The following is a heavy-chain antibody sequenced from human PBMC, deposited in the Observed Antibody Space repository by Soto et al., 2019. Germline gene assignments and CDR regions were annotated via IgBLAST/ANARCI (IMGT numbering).Heavy chain of an antibody. Sequence: EVQLLESGGGLVQPGGSLRLSCAASGFTFNNYAMTWVRQATGKGLEWVSAISGGGDTTSYADSVKGRFTVSRDGSKNTLYLQVRSLRAEDTALYYCAKGRGGSGSLTPRVDFWGQGTLVTVSS. CDR1: GFTFNNYA. CDR3: AKGRGGSGSLTPRVDF. V-gene: IGHV3-23*01. J-gene: IGHJ4*02. CDR2: ISGGGDTT. D-gene: IGHD3-10*01.